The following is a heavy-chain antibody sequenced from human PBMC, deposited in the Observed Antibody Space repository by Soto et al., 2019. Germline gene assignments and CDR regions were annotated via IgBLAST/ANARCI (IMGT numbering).Heavy chain of an antibody. Sequence: QVQLVQSGAEVKKPGASVKVSCKASGYTFTSYGISWVRQAPGQGLEWMGWISAYNGNTSYAQKLQGRVTMTTDTSTSTAYMELRSLRSDDTAVYYCARDYDSSGYSDQNWFDPWGQGTLVTVSS. CDR1: GYTFTSYG. CDR3: ARDYDSSGYSDQNWFDP. CDR2: ISAYNGNT. V-gene: IGHV1-18*01. D-gene: IGHD3-22*01. J-gene: IGHJ5*02.